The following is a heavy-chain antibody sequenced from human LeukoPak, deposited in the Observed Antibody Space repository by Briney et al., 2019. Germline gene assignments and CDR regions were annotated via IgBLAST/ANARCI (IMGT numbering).Heavy chain of an antibody. CDR3: ARGEYDYAWGSYSPNAFAM. J-gene: IGHJ3*02. D-gene: IGHD3-16*01. CDR1: GGSFSGYY. CDR2: INHSGST. V-gene: IGHV4-34*01. Sequence: SETLSLTCAVYGGSFSGYYWSWIRQPPGKGLEWIGEINHSGSTNYNPSLKSRVTISVDTSKNQFSLKLSSVTAADTALYYCARGEYDYAWGSYSPNAFAMWGQGTMVTVSS.